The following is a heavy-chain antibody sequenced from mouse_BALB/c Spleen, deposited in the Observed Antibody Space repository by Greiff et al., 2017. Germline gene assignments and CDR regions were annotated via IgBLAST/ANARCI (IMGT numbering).Heavy chain of an antibody. Sequence: DVKLVESGGGLVQPGGSRKLSCAASGFTFSSFGMHWVRQAPEKGLEWVAYISSGSSTIYYADTVKGRFTISRDNPKNTLFLQMTSLRSEDTAMYYCARGWDVDYWGQGTTLTVSS. CDR1: GFTFSSFG. D-gene: IGHD4-1*01. V-gene: IGHV5-17*02. CDR2: ISSGSSTI. J-gene: IGHJ2*01. CDR3: ARGWDVDY.